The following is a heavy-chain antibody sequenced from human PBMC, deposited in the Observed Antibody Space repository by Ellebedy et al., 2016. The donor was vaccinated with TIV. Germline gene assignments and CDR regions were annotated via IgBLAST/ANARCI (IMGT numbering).Heavy chain of an antibody. CDR1: GFTVGNNY. CDR3: ARDPPGIAASGPYK. CDR2: IYSGGDT. J-gene: IGHJ4*02. D-gene: IGHD6-13*01. Sequence: GESLKISCTASGFTVGNNYMNWLRQAPGKGLEWVSLIYSGGDTVYADSVKGRFTISRDSSKNTFYLQMNILRAEDTAVYYCARDPPGIAASGPYKWGQGTLVTVSS. V-gene: IGHV3-53*01.